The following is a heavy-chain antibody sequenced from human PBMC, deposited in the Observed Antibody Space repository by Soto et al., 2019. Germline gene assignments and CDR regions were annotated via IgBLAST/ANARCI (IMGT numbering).Heavy chain of an antibody. Sequence: QVQLVESGGGVVQPGRSLRLSCAASGFTFSSYGMHWVRQAPGKGLEWVAVIWYDGSNKYYADSVKGGFTISRDNSKKELYMQMNGLRAESMAVYYCAGDRLRYCSGGSCYPFDYWGQGTMVTVSS. CDR3: AGDRLRYCSGGSCYPFDY. CDR1: GFTFSSYG. J-gene: IGHJ4*02. D-gene: IGHD2-15*01. V-gene: IGHV3-33*01. CDR2: IWYDGSNK.